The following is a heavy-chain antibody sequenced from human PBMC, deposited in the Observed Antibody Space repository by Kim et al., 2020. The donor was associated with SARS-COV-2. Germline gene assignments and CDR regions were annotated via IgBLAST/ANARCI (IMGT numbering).Heavy chain of an antibody. CDR1: GGTFSSYA. J-gene: IGHJ4*02. V-gene: IGHV1-69*13. CDR2: IIPIFGTA. CDR3: ARDLVEGNYDILTGYSDY. D-gene: IGHD3-9*01. Sequence: SVKVSCKASGGTFSSYAISWVRQAPGQGLEWMGGIIPIFGTANYAQKFQGRVTITADESTSTAYMELSSLRSEDTAVYYCARDLVEGNYDILTGYSDYWGQGTLVTVSS.